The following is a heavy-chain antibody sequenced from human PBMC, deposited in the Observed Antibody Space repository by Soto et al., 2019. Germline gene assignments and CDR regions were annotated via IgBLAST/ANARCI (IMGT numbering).Heavy chain of an antibody. D-gene: IGHD2-15*01. V-gene: IGHV1-3*01. CDR2: INAGNGNT. J-gene: IGHJ6*02. CDR3: ERDTPRSRGYCSGGSCYSGASYYGMDV. CDR1: GYTFTSYA. Sequence: ASVKVSCKASGYTFTSYAMHWVRQAPGQRLEWMGWINAGNGNTKYSQKFQGRVTITRDTSASTAYMELSSLRSEDTAVYYCERDTPRSRGYCSGGSCYSGASYYGMDVWGQGTTVTVSS.